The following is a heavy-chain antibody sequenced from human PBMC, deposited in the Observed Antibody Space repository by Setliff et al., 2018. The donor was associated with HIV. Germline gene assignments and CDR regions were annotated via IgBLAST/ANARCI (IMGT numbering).Heavy chain of an antibody. V-gene: IGHV4-39*07. CDR1: GDSIRSSVYY. CDR2: VHNSGST. CDR3: ARDRGSSYYYYYMDV. J-gene: IGHJ6*03. D-gene: IGHD6-6*01. Sequence: SETLSLTCTVSGDSIRSSVYYWGRIRQPPGKGLEWIGSVHNSGSTYYNPSVKSRVTISVDTSKNQFSLKLSSVTAADTAVYYCARDRGSSYYYYYMDVWGKGTTVTVSS.